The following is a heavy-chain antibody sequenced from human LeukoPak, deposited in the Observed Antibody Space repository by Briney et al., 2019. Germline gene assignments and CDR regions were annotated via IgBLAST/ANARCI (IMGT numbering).Heavy chain of an antibody. CDR2: IYYSGST. J-gene: IGHJ4*02. CDR1: GVSISSGDYY. CDR3: ARVRYCSSTSCYTEGYFDY. Sequence: SETLSLTCTVSGVSISSGDYYWRWIRQPPGKGLEWIGYIYYSGSTYYNPSLKSRVTISVDTSKNQFSLKLSSVTAAATAVYYCARVRYCSSTSCYTEGYFDYWGQGTLVTVSS. V-gene: IGHV4-30-4*08. D-gene: IGHD2-2*02.